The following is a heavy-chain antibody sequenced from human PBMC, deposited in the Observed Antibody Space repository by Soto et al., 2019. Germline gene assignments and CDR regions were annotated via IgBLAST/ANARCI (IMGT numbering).Heavy chain of an antibody. J-gene: IGHJ4*02. CDR2: INPSGGHT. CDR3: ARRAIVGGTFDF. Sequence: QVQLVQSGAGVKKPGASVKVSCLTSGYTFNSFYIHWVRQTPGQGFEWLGIINPSGGHTTYAQGVXDXFALTRDTSTRTVYMALSSLTSEDTAVYSCARRAIVGGTFDFWGQGTLVTVSS. D-gene: IGHD1-26*01. CDR1: GYTFNSFY. V-gene: IGHV1-46*02.